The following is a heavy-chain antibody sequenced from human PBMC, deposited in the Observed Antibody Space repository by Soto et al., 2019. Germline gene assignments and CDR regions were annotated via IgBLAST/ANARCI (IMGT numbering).Heavy chain of an antibody. Sequence: GGSLILSCAASGFTFTDYYMSWVRDAPGKLLEWVSYITNSGTTVYYAGSLRGRLTMSRDNARNSLYLEMNSLRAEDTAVYYCARGAYCAGDCSGVWFAFDLWGQGTMVTVSS. V-gene: IGHV3-11*01. CDR3: ARGAYCAGDCSGVWFAFDL. J-gene: IGHJ3*01. CDR1: GFTFTDYY. D-gene: IGHD2-21*02. CDR2: ITNSGTTV.